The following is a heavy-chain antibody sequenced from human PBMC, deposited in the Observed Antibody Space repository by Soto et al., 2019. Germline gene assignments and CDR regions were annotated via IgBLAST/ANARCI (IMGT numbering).Heavy chain of an antibody. CDR3: ARYRREAVAGYTLDN. J-gene: IGHJ4*02. D-gene: IGHD6-13*01. CDR2: VYNSGST. Sequence: NPSETLSLTCTVSGGSISSNYWTWIRQPPGKGLEWIGYVYNSGSTNYNPSRKSRVTISEDTSKSQFSLKVNSMTAADTAVYYCARYRREAVAGYTLDNWGQGILVTVSS. V-gene: IGHV4-59*01. CDR1: GGSISSNY.